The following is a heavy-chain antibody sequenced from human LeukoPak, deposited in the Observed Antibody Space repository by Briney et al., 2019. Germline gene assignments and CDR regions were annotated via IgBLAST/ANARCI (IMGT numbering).Heavy chain of an antibody. Sequence: PSETLSLTLTVSVGSISSYYWSWIRQPPGKGLEWIGYIYHSGSTNYNPSLKSRVTISVDTSKNQFSLKLSSVTAADTAVYYCARRYGSSLGGYYYYYMDVWGKGTTVTVSS. CDR1: VGSISSYY. V-gene: IGHV4-59*08. CDR2: IYHSGST. D-gene: IGHD3-16*01. CDR3: ARRYGSSLGGYYYYYMDV. J-gene: IGHJ6*03.